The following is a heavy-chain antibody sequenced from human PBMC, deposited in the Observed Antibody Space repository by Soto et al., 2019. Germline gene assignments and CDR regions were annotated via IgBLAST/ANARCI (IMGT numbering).Heavy chain of an antibody. Sequence: TPGKGLELVSAISGSGGSTYYADSVKGRFTISRDNSKNTLYLQMNSLRAEDTAVYYSAKAATVKWFYAFVLWCQRKMFTVS. CDR3: AKAATVKWFYAFVL. V-gene: IGHV3-23*01. D-gene: IGHD4-17*01. CDR2: ISGSGGST. J-gene: IGHJ3*01.